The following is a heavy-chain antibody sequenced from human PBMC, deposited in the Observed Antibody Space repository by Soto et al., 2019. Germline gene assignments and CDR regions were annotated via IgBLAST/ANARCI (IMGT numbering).Heavy chain of an antibody. Sequence: AAVKVSCKSSGFTFTSYAIHWLRQAPGQRPQWMGWINGGSGNTKYSQDFQGRVTFTRDTFATSADVELSSLRSEDTAVYYCASMPPWGNWRREYYIQNLDPWGQGFPVTVS. V-gene: IGHV1-3*01. CDR2: INGGSGNT. CDR1: GFTFTSYA. D-gene: IGHD3-10*01. CDR3: ASMPPWGNWRREYYIQNLDP. J-gene: IGHJ5*02.